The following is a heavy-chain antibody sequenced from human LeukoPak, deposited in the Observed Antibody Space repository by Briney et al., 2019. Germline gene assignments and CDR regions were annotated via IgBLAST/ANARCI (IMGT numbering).Heavy chain of an antibody. CDR1: GGSISSGDYY. CDR3: ARLRGYSYYYYYYYMDV. Sequence: PSETLSLTCTVSGGSISSGDYYWSWIRQPPRKGLEWIGYIYYSGSTYYNPSLKSRVTISVDTSKNQFSLKLSSVTAADTAVYYCARLRGYSYYYYYYYMDVWGKGTTVTVSS. D-gene: IGHD5-18*01. CDR2: IYYSGST. J-gene: IGHJ6*03. V-gene: IGHV4-30-4*08.